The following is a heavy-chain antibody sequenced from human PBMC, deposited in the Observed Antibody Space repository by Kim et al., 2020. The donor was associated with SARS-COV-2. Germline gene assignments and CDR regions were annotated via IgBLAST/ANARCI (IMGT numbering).Heavy chain of an antibody. CDR1: GFTFSSYG. Sequence: GGSLRLSCAASGFTFSSYGMHWVRQAPGKGLEWVAVISYDGSNKYYADSVKGRFTISRDNSKNTLYLQMNSLRAEDTAVYYCATLRGATDYWGQGTLVTVSS. V-gene: IGHV3-33*05. D-gene: IGHD3-10*01. J-gene: IGHJ4*02. CDR3: ATLRGATDY. CDR2: ISYDGSNK.